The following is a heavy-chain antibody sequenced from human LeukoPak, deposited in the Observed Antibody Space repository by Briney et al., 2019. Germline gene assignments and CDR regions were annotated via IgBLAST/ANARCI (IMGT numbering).Heavy chain of an antibody. CDR1: GGSISSYY. V-gene: IGHV4-4*07. J-gene: IGHJ4*02. Sequence: SETLSLTCTVSGGSISSYYWSWIRQPAGKGLEWIGRTHTSGSTNYNSSLKSRVTMSVDTSKNQFSLKLSSVTAADTAVYYCARDYYYYNSGSPLFDYWGQGTLVTVSS. CDR2: THTSGST. CDR3: ARDYYYYNSGSPLFDY. D-gene: IGHD3-10*01.